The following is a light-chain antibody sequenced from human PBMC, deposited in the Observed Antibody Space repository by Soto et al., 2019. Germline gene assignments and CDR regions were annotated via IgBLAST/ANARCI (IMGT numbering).Light chain of an antibody. J-gene: IGLJ2*01. V-gene: IGLV4-69*01. Sequence: QLVLTQLPSAAASLGASVKLTCSLSGGHSRYTIAWHQQQPEKGPRYLMMVSSAGSHVKGDGIPDRCSGASSGAERYLTFSSLQSEDEADYYCQTGNTGLVTFGGGTQLPVL. CDR3: QTGNTGLVT. CDR2: VSSAGSH. CDR1: GGHSRYT.